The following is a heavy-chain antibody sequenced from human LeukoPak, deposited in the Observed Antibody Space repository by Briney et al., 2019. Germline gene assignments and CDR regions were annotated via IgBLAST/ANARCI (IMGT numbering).Heavy chain of an antibody. Sequence: PGGSLRLSCAASGFTFSSYAMHWVRQAPGKGLEWVAFIRYDGNNQYYADSVKGRFTISRDNSKNTLYLQMSSLRAEDTAVYYCAKDYSYSTSSVDYWGQGTLVTVSS. V-gene: IGHV3-30*02. CDR1: GFTFSSYA. CDR2: IRYDGNNQ. J-gene: IGHJ4*02. D-gene: IGHD6-6*01. CDR3: AKDYSYSTSSVDY.